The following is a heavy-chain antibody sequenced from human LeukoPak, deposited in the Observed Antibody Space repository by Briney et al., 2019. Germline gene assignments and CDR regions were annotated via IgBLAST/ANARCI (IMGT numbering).Heavy chain of an antibody. CDR2: ISAYNGNT. J-gene: IGHJ6*02. V-gene: IGHV1-18*01. CDR3: ARDQLLSRRYYYYYYGMDV. Sequence: ASVKVSCKASGYTFTSYDINWVRQAPGQGLEWMGWISAYNGNTNYAQKLQGRVTMTTDTSTSTAYMELRSLRSDDTAVYYCARDQLLSRRYYYYYYGMDVWGQGTTVTVSS. D-gene: IGHD2-2*01. CDR1: GYTFTSYD.